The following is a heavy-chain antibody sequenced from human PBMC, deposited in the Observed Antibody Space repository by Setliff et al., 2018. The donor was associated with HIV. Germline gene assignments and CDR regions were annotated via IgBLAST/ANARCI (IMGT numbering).Heavy chain of an antibody. CDR1: GGSISSSSHY. CDR3: ARVFVDTAVLRVLEYYFDS. D-gene: IGHD5-18*01. CDR2: MYYSGST. Sequence: SETLSLTCTVTGGSISSSSHYSGRVRQPPVKGLEWIGSMYYSGSTYYTPSLKSRITISLDTSKSQFSLRMGSVTAADTAVYYCARVFVDTAVLRVLEYYFDSWGRGALVTVSS. V-gene: IGHV4-39*07. J-gene: IGHJ4*02.